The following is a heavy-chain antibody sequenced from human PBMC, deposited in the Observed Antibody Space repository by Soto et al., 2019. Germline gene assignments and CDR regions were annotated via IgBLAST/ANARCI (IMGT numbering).Heavy chain of an antibody. D-gene: IGHD7-27*01. CDR3: ARGIMGRLGKNVWIDY. J-gene: IGHJ4*02. Sequence: GASVKVSCKASGYTFTSYAMRWVRQAPGQRLEWMGWINAGNGNTKYSQKFQGRVTITRDTSASTAYMELSSLRSEDTAVYYCARGIMGRLGKNVWIDYWGQGTLVTVSS. CDR2: INAGNGNT. CDR1: GYTFTSYA. V-gene: IGHV1-3*01.